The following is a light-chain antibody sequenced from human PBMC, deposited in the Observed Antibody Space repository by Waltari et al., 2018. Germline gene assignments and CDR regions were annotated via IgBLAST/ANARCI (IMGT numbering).Light chain of an antibody. J-gene: IGKJ2*01. CDR1: QSITKRY. CDR3: QQYGSSIMYT. CDR2: GAS. V-gene: IGKV3-20*01. Sequence: VLTQSPGTLSLSPGDRATLSSRASQSITKRYFAWYQQKPGQAPRLLIYGASTRAAGIPDRFSGSGSGTEFTLTISRLEAEDSAVYYCQQYGSSIMYTFGQGTKLEIK.